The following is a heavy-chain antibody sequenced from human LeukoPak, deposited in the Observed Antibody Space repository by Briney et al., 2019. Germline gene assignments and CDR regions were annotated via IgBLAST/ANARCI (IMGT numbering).Heavy chain of an antibody. J-gene: IGHJ5*02. D-gene: IGHD3-10*01. V-gene: IGHV1-8*02. CDR1: GGTFSSYA. CDR3: ARVGIGSWFDP. Sequence: ASVKVSCKASGGTFSSYAINWVRQATGQGLEWMGWMNPNSGNTGYAQKFQGRVTMTRNTSISTAYMELSSLRSEDTAVYYCARVGIGSWFDPWGQGTLVTVSS. CDR2: MNPNSGNT.